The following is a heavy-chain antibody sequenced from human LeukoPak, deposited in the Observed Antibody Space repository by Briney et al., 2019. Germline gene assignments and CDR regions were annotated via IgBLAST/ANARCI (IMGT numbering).Heavy chain of an antibody. CDR2: MHYSGST. V-gene: IGHV4-39*07. CDR3: ARDLFTSSWYRWFDP. D-gene: IGHD6-13*01. Sequence: SETLSLTCTVSGGSISTSRYYWGWIRQPPGKGLEWIGSMHYSGSTNYNPSLKSRVTISEDTSKNQFSLKLTSVTAADTAVYYCARDLFTSSWYRWFDPWGQGTLVTVSS. CDR1: GGSISTSRYY. J-gene: IGHJ5*02.